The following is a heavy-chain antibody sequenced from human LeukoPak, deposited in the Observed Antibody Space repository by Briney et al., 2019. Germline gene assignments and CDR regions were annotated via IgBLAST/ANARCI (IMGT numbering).Heavy chain of an antibody. J-gene: IGHJ4*02. CDR1: GVSIRSGESY. CDR3: SRSTGGLDS. D-gene: IGHD2-8*02. CDR2: VSSSGTT. V-gene: IGHV4-30-4*01. Sequence: SETLSLTCTVSGVSIRSGESYWGWIRQPPGKGLEWIACVSSSGTTYYDPSLKSRVSISLDTSGNQLSLKLSSVTAADTAVYYCSRSTGGLDSWGQGTLVSVSS.